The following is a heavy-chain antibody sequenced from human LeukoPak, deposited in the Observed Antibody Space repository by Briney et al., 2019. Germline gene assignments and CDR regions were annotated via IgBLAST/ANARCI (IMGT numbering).Heavy chain of an antibody. CDR1: GFTFSSYA. CDR2: ISGSGGST. CDR3: AKGTVAAAGTGDYFDY. V-gene: IGHV3-23*01. Sequence: PGGSLRLSCAASGFTFSSYAMSWVRQAPGKGLEWVSVISGSGGSTYYADSVKGRFTISRDNSKNTLYLQMNSLRAEDTAVYYCAKGTVAAAGTGDYFDYWGQGTLVTVSS. J-gene: IGHJ4*02. D-gene: IGHD6-13*01.